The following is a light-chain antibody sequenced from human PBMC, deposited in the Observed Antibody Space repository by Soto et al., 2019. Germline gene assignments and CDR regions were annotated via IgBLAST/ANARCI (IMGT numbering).Light chain of an antibody. CDR1: XXXIGSNT. CDR2: TAG. Sequence: QSVLTQPLSASASPGQRVTISCSXGXXXIGSNTVAWYQHLPGTAPPRLIFTAGQRPSGVPGRFSGSKSGTSASLAISGLQSEDEADYYCSAWDNSLNGYVFGPGTKVTVL. J-gene: IGLJ1*01. V-gene: IGLV1-44*01. CDR3: SAWDNSLNGYV.